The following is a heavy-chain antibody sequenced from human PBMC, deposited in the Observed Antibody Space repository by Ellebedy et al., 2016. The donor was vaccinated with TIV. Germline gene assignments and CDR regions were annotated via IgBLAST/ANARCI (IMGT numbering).Heavy chain of an antibody. CDR2: ISAYNGNT. CDR3: ARDPDTAMRYYYYYGMDV. V-gene: IGHV1-18*04. Sequence: AASVKVSCKASGYTFTSYGISWVRQAPGQGLEWMGWISAYNGNTNYAQKLQGRVTMTTDTSTSTAYMELRSLRSDDTAVYYCARDPDTAMRYYYYYGMDVWGQGTTVTVSS. CDR1: GYTFTSYG. D-gene: IGHD5-18*01. J-gene: IGHJ6*02.